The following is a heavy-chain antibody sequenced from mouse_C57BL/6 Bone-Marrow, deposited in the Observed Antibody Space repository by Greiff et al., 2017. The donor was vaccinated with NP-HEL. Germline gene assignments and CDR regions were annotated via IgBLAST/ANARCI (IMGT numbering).Heavy chain of an antibody. J-gene: IGHJ3*01. Sequence: QVQLQQSGAELMKPGASVKLSCKATGYTFTGYWIEWVKQRPGHGLEWIGEILPGSGSTNYNEKFKGKATFTEDTSSNTAYMQLSILTTEDSAIYYCARSETAQASFAYWGQGTLVTVSA. D-gene: IGHD3-2*02. CDR1: GYTFTGYW. CDR3: ARSETAQASFAY. CDR2: ILPGSGST. V-gene: IGHV1-9*01.